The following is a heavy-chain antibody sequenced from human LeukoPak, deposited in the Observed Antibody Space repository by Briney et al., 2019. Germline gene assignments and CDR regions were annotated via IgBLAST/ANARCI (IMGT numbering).Heavy chain of an antibody. Sequence: GESLKISCKGSGYSFTSYWIGWVRQMPGKGLEWMGIIYPGDSDTRYSPSFQGQVTISADKSISTAYLQWSSLKASDTAMYHCARQWGHSSGWYREGYFDYWGQGTLVTVSS. CDR2: IYPGDSDT. CDR1: GYSFTSYW. CDR3: ARQWGHSSGWYREGYFDY. D-gene: IGHD6-19*01. J-gene: IGHJ4*02. V-gene: IGHV5-51*01.